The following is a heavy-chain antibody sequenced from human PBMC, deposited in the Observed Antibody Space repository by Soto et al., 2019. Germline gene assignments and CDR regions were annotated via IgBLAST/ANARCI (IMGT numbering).Heavy chain of an antibody. CDR2: MNPNSCNT. D-gene: IGHD3-22*01. CDR1: GYTFPSYD. CDR3: ARVSSESSGS. V-gene: IGHV1-8*01. J-gene: IGHJ6*01. Sequence: GAPVKPFSEASGYTFPSYDIKRVRKATGQGLDGMGWMNPNSCNTGYAQKFQGRVTMTRNTSISTAYMELSSLRSEDAAVYYCARVSSESSGSWG.